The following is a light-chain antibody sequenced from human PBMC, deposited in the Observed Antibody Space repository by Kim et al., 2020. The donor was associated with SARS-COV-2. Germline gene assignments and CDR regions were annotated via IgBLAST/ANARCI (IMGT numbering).Light chain of an antibody. V-gene: IGLV3-19*01. CDR1: SLRSYY. J-gene: IGLJ3*02. CDR2: DNN. Sequence: SSELTQDPAVSVALGQTVRITCQGDSLRSYYASWYQQKPGQAPVLVIYDNNNRPSGIPDRFSGSSSGNTASLTITGAQAEDEADYYCSSRDSSGNNWVFGGGTQLTVL. CDR3: SSRDSSGNNWV.